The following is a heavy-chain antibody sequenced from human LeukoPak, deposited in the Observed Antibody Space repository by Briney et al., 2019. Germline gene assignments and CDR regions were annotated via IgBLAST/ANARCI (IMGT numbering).Heavy chain of an antibody. D-gene: IGHD1-7*01. J-gene: IGHJ4*02. CDR1: GLTFSSYA. V-gene: IGHV3-64*01. Sequence: GGSLRLSCAASGLTFSSYAMHWVRQAPGKGLEYVSAISSNGGSTYYANSVKGRFTISRDNSKNTLYLQMGSLRAEDMAVYYCASLTGTTPYWGQGTLVTVSS. CDR2: ISSNGGST. CDR3: ASLTGTTPY.